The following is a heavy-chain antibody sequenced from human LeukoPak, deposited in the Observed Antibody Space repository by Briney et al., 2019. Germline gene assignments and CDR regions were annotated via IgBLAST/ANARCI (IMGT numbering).Heavy chain of an antibody. D-gene: IGHD2-15*01. Sequence: GGSPRLSCAASGFTFNSFAMHLGRQAPGGGVGGVGKISHDGSNKYYADSVNGRFTISRDNSKNTLYLQMNSLRAEDTAVFYCARWYCSGGTCYSDYWGQGTLVSVSS. V-gene: IGHV3-30-3*01. CDR2: ISHDGSNK. CDR1: GFTFNSFA. J-gene: IGHJ4*02. CDR3: ARWYCSGGTCYSDY.